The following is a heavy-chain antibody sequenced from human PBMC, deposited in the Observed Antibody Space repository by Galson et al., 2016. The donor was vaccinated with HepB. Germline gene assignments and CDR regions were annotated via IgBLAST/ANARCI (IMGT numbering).Heavy chain of an antibody. V-gene: IGHV1-18*01. CDR1: GYTFTAYG. D-gene: IGHD6-19*01. J-gene: IGHJ6*02. CDR2: ISAYLVDP. Sequence: SVKVSCKASGYTFTAYGIGWVRQAPGQGLEWMGWISAYLVDPNYAQNFQGRVSMTRDTSTSTAYMELRGLTSDDTAVYYCARLEEEALAVPSKYGLDVWGQGTTVTVSS. CDR3: ARLEEEALAVPSKYGLDV.